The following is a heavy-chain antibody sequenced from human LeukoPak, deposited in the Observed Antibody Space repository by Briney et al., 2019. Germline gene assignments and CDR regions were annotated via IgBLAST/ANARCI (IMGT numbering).Heavy chain of an antibody. CDR2: INPNSGGT. J-gene: IGHJ4*02. Sequence: ASVKVSCKASGYTFTGYYMHWVRQPPPQGLEWMGWINPNSGGTNYEQKSQGRVTMTRDTSISTAYIELSRLRSDVTAVYYCAVIYFYDGSGYRPFDYWGEGTLVTVSS. CDR1: GYTFTGYY. D-gene: IGHD3-22*01. V-gene: IGHV1-2*02. CDR3: AVIYFYDGSGYRPFDY.